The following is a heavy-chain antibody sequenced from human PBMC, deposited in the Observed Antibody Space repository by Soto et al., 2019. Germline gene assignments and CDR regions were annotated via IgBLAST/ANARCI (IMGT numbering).Heavy chain of an antibody. Sequence: PGGSLRLSCAASGFTFSSYGMHWVRQAPGKGLEWVAVIWYDGSNKYYADSVKGRFTISRDNSKNTLYLQMNSLRAEDTAVYYCAKDDCSSTSCYGYYYYMDVWGKGTTVTVSS. CDR2: IWYDGSNK. J-gene: IGHJ6*03. CDR1: GFTFSSYG. CDR3: AKDDCSSTSCYGYYYYMDV. D-gene: IGHD2-2*01. V-gene: IGHV3-30*02.